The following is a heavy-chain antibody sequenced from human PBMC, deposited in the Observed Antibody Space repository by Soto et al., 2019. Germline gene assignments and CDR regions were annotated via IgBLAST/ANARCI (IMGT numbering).Heavy chain of an antibody. Sequence: PSETLSLTCAVYGGFLSESYLTWIRQPPGKGLEWIGEINHVGGTNYNPSLKSRVTMSMDTSQNQFSLRLISVTAADTAMYFCVRIRYQLPSSVLWLDPWGQGTPVTVSS. J-gene: IGHJ5*02. CDR1: GGFLSESY. CDR3: VRIRYQLPSSVLWLDP. CDR2: INHVGGT. D-gene: IGHD3-16*01. V-gene: IGHV4-34*01.